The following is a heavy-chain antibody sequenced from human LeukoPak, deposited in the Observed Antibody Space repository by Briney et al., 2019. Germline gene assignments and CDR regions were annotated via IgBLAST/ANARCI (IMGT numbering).Heavy chain of an antibody. CDR3: AKVAAAVAGDY. V-gene: IGHV3-30*18. CDR1: GFTFSSYG. J-gene: IGHJ4*02. Sequence: GRSLRLSCAASGFTFSSYGMHWVRQAPGKGLEWVAVISYDGSNKYYADSVKGRFTISRDNSKNTLYLQMNSLRAEDTAVYYCAKVAAAVAGDYWGQGTLVTVSS. CDR2: ISYDGSNK. D-gene: IGHD6-19*01.